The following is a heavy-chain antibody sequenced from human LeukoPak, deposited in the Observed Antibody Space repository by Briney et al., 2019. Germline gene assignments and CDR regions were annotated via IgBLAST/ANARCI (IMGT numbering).Heavy chain of an antibody. V-gene: IGHV3-9*01. D-gene: IGHD5-12*01. CDR3: AKVAQYSGYDPKRAYYFDH. CDR2: ISWNSGSI. CDR1: GFTFDDYA. J-gene: IGHJ4*02. Sequence: GRSLRLSCAASGFTFDDYAMHWVRQAPGKGLEWVSGISWNSGSIGYADSVKGRFTISRDNAKNSLYLQMNSLRAEDTALYYCAKVAQYSGYDPKRAYYFDHWGQGTLVTVSS.